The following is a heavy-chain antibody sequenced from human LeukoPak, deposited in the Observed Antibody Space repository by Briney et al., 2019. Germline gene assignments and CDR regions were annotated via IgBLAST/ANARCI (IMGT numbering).Heavy chain of an antibody. CDR1: GIHFSTSG. Sequence: GGPLRLSCAASGIHFSTSGMSWVRQAPGKGLEWVSGISGSGETTYYADSVKGRFTISRDNSNSTLFLHMSSLKVEDTAIYYCAKGLDWFDPWGQGTLVTVSS. CDR2: ISGSGETT. CDR3: AKGLDWFDP. J-gene: IGHJ5*02. V-gene: IGHV3-23*01. D-gene: IGHD3/OR15-3a*01.